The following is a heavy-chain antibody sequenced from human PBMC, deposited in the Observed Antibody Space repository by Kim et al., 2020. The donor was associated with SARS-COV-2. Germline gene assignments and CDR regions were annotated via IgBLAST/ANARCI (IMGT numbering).Heavy chain of an antibody. J-gene: IGHJ4*02. CDR3: ARSVRV. CDR1: GGSISSSSYY. CDR2: LCYSGST. V-gene: IGHV4-39*01. Sequence: SETLSLTCTVSGGSISSSSYYWGWIRQPPGKELEWIGSLCYSGSTYYNPSLKSRVTISVDTSKNQFSLRLSSVTAADTAVYYCARSVRVWGQGTLVTVSS. D-gene: IGHD3-10*01.